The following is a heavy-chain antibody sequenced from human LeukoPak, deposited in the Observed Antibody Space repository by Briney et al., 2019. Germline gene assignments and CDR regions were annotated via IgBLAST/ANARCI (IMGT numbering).Heavy chain of an antibody. V-gene: IGHV1-46*01. J-gene: IGHJ5*02. CDR2: INPSGGST. Sequence: HVASVKVSCKASGYTFTSYYMHWVRQAPGQGLEWMGIINPSGGSTSYAQKFQGRVTMTRDTSTSTVYMELSSLRSEDTAVYYCARDGYIVATIMGFDPWGQGTLVTVSS. CDR1: GYTFTSYY. D-gene: IGHD5-12*01. CDR3: ARDGYIVATIMGFDP.